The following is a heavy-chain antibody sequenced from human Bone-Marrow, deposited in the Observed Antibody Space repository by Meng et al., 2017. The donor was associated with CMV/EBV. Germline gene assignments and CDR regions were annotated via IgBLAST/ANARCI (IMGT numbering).Heavy chain of an antibody. V-gene: IGHV4-39*01. CDR3: ASRVGYSSSWYGGCDY. CDR1: GGSISSSSYY. Sequence: SETLSLTCNVSGGSISSSSYYWGWIRQPPGKGLEWIGSIYYSGSTYYNPSLKSRVTISVDTSKNQFSLKLSSVTAADTAVYYCASRVGYSSSWYGGCDYWGQGTLVTVSS. D-gene: IGHD6-13*01. J-gene: IGHJ4*02. CDR2: IYYSGST.